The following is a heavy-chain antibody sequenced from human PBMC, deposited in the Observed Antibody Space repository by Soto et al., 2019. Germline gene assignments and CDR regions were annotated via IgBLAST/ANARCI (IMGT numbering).Heavy chain of an antibody. CDR1: GRSMSSNY. Sequence: PSETLSLTCSVSGRSMSSNYWSWIRQSPDKGLEWLGYVFYGGTDYNPSLGGRVSMSVEASKSQFSLKLTSATVADTAVYYCASYRGALYFESWGPGILVTVSS. V-gene: IGHV4-59*01. CDR3: ASYRGALYFES. D-gene: IGHD3-16*01. CDR2: VFYGGT. J-gene: IGHJ4*02.